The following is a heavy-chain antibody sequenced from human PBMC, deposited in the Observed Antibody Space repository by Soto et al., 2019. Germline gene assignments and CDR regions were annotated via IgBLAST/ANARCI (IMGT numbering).Heavy chain of an antibody. CDR2: ISGSGDST. J-gene: IGHJ4*02. D-gene: IGHD1-1*01. Sequence: EVQLLESGGGLVQPGGSLRLSCAASGFTFSSYAMSWVRQAPGKGLEWVSVISGSGDSTYYADSVKGRFTISRDNSKKHLYPQKNSLRGEEPAVFYCAKRATGTYFDYWGQGTLVTVSS. CDR1: GFTFSSYA. CDR3: AKRATGTYFDY. V-gene: IGHV3-23*01.